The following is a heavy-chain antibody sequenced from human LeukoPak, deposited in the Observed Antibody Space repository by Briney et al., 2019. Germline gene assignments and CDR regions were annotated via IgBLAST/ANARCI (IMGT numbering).Heavy chain of an antibody. CDR3: AKSKAGSYAFDI. V-gene: IGHV3-30*18. CDR2: ISYDGSNK. Sequence: PGGSLRLSCAASGFTFSSYGMHWVRQDPGKGLEWVAVISYDGSNKYYADSVKGRFTISRDNSKNTLYLQMNSLRAEDTAVYYCAKSKAGSYAFDIWGQGTMVTVSS. J-gene: IGHJ3*02. D-gene: IGHD3-10*01. CDR1: GFTFSSYG.